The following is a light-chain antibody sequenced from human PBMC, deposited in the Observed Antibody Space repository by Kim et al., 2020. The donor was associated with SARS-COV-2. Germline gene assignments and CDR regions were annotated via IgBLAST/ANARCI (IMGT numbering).Light chain of an antibody. CDR3: GTWDSSLSAVV. Sequence: QSVLTQPPSVSAAPGQKVTISCSGSSSNIGNNYVSWYQQFPGTAPKLLIYDSNKRPSGIPDRFSGSKSGTSATLDITGLQTGDEADYYCGTWDSSLSAVVFGGGTQLTVL. CDR1: SSNIGNNY. J-gene: IGLJ2*01. V-gene: IGLV1-51*01. CDR2: DSN.